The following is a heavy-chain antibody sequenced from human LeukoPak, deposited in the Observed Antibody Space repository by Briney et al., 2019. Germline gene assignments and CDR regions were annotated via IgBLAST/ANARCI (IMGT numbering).Heavy chain of an antibody. J-gene: IGHJ3*02. CDR1: GFTFRTYW. Sequence: GGSLRLSCAASGFTFRTYWMAWVRQAPGKGLEWVANINPGGSAKYYVDSVKGRFTISRDDAKTSLYLQMDSLRAEDTAVYYCARETGSWYGAFDIWGQGTMVTVSS. D-gene: IGHD6-13*01. V-gene: IGHV3-7*03. CDR3: ARETGSWYGAFDI. CDR2: INPGGSAK.